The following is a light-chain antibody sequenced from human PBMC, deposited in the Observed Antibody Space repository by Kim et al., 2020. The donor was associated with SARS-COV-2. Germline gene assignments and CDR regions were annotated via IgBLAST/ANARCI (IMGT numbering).Light chain of an antibody. V-gene: IGKV1-5*01. CDR3: QEYKSNSWT. J-gene: IGKJ1*01. CDR1: QSISIW. Sequence: DIQMTQSPSTLSASVGDRVTITCRASQSISIWLAWYQQKPGKAPNLLIYDASNLESGVPSRFSGSGSGTEFTLTISSLQHDDFATYYCQEYKSNSWTFGQGTKVDIK. CDR2: DAS.